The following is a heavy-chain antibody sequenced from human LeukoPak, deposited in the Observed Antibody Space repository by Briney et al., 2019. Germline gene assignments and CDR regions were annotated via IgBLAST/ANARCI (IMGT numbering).Heavy chain of an antibody. V-gene: IGHV3-21*01. CDR3: ARDQFVPAAPDSYYYGMDV. Sequence: PGGSLRLSCAASGFTFSSYSMNWVRQAPGKGLEWVSSISSSSSYIYYADSVKGRFTISRDYAKNSLYLQMNSLRAEDTAVYYCARDQFVPAAPDSYYYGMDVWGQGTTVTVSS. D-gene: IGHD2-2*01. CDR1: GFTFSSYS. J-gene: IGHJ6*02. CDR2: ISSSSSYI.